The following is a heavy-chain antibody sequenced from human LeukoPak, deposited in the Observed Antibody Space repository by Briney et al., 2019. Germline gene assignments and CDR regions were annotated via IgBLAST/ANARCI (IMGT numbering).Heavy chain of an antibody. CDR3: ARDTDDSSGYLG. CDR1: GGSISSSDYY. Sequence: SSETLSLTCTVSGGSISSSDYYWSWIRQPPGKGLEWIGYIYYSGSTYYNPSLKSRVTISVDTSKNQFSLKLSSVTAADTAVYYCARDTDDSSGYLGWGQGTLVTVSS. V-gene: IGHV4-30-4*08. D-gene: IGHD3-22*01. CDR2: IYYSGST. J-gene: IGHJ1*01.